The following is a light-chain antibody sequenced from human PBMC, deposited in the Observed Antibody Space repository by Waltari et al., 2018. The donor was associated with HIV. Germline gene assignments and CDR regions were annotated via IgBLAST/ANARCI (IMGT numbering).Light chain of an antibody. CDR1: GSDVGNFNF. CDR3: CSYGGDNTFV. Sequence: QSALTQPASVSESLGQAITISCTGSGSDVGNFNFVSWYQQRPGKAPRLMIYDDLKRPSGVSTRFSASKSGNTASLTISGLQVEDEADYYCCSYGGDNTFVFGGGTTVTVL. V-gene: IGLV2-23*02. CDR2: DDL. J-gene: IGLJ3*02.